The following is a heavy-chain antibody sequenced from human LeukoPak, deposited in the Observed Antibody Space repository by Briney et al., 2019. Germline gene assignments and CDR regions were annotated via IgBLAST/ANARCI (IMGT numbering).Heavy chain of an antibody. CDR1: GGIFSSYT. J-gene: IGHJ4*02. CDR2: IIPIFGTT. D-gene: IGHD3-10*01. CDR3: ARDLVGSAISYSSGAWDY. V-gene: IGHV1-69*01. Sequence: ASVKVSCKASGGIFSSYTFSWVQQAPGQGLEWMGGIIPIFGTTNYAQKFRGRVTITADESTSTAYMELSSLRPEDTAVYYCARDLVGSAISYSSGAWDYWGQGTLVTVSS.